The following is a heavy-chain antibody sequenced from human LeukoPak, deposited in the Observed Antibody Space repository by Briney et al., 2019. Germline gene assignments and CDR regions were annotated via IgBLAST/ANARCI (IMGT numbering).Heavy chain of an antibody. J-gene: IGHJ3*02. CDR1: GGSLSNYY. CDR2: IFYSGST. V-gene: IGHV4-59*08. Sequence: ASETLSLTCTVSGGSLSNYYWSWIRQPPGKGLEWIGYIFYSGSTNYNPSLKSRVTISQDTSKNQFSLKLSSVTAADTAVYYCARGSRGYYYDSSGYMSAFDIWGQGTMVTVSS. CDR3: ARGSRGYYYDSSGYMSAFDI. D-gene: IGHD3-22*01.